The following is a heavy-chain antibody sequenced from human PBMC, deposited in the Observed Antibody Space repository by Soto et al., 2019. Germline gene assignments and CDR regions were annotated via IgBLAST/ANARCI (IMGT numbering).Heavy chain of an antibody. CDR2: IYYSGST. Sequence: SETLSLTCTVSGGSISSYYWSWIRQPPGKGLEWIGYIYYSGSTNYNPSLKSRVTISVDTSKNQFSLKLSSVTAADTAVYYCARRYGASFDYWGQRTLVTVS. J-gene: IGHJ4*02. D-gene: IGHD4-17*01. CDR1: GGSISSYY. CDR3: ARRYGASFDY. V-gene: IGHV4-59*01.